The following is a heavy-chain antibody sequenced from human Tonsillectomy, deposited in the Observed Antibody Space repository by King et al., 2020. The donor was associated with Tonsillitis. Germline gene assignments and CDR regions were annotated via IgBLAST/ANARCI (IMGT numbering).Heavy chain of an antibody. CDR2: IYSGGSST. CDR3: GTVGLWFGEINYYYGMDV. CDR1: GFTFSSYA. J-gene: IGHJ6*02. D-gene: IGHD3-10*01. V-gene: IGHV3-23*03. Sequence: VQLVESGGGLVQPGGSLRLSCAASGFTFSSYAMSWVRQAPGKGLEWVSVIYSGGSSTYYADSVKGRFTISRDNSKNTLYLQMNSLRAEDTAVYYWGTVGLWFGEINYYYGMDVWGQGTTVTVSS.